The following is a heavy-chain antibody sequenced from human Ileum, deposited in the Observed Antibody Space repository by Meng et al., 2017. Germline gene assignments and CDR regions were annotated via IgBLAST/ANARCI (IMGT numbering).Heavy chain of an antibody. D-gene: IGHD6-13*01. CDR2: ISAYNGKT. V-gene: IGHV1-18*01. CDR1: TFYSRA. CDR3: ARDLSGIAAAGTIFINDY. Sequence: GAEVKGPGAPVTVSCTTFYSRAIQWAHPAAGQRLAWMGWISAYNGKTNYAQKLQGRVTMTTDTSTSTAYMELRSLRSDDTAVYYCARDLSGIAAAGTIFINDYWGQGTLVTVSS. J-gene: IGHJ4*02.